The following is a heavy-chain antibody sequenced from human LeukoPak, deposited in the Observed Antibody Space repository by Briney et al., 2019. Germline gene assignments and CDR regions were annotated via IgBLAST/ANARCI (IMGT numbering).Heavy chain of an antibody. CDR1: GFTFSSYG. D-gene: IGHD5-18*01. J-gene: IGHJ4*02. CDR3: ARDGTAMDALDY. V-gene: IGHV3-30*03. Sequence: PGGSLRLSCAASGFTFSSYGMHWVRQAPGKGLEWVAAISYDGSNKYYADSVKGRFTISRDNSKNTLYLQMNSLRAEDTAVYYCARDGTAMDALDYWGQGTLVTVSS. CDR2: ISYDGSNK.